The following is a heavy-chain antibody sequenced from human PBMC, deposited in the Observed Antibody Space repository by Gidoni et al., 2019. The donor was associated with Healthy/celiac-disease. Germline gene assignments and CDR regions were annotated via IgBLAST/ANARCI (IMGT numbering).Heavy chain of an antibody. CDR1: GYSFTSYW. CDR2: IYPGDSDT. J-gene: IGHJ5*02. Sequence: DVQLVQSGSEVKKPGESLKISCKGSGYSFTSYWTGWVRQMPGKGLEWRGIIYPGDSDTRYRPSFQGQVTISADKSISTAYLQWSSLKASDTAMYYCARGRYYYDRSGYHTWFDPWGQGTLVTGSS. D-gene: IGHD3-22*01. V-gene: IGHV5-51*01. CDR3: ARGRYYYDRSGYHTWFDP.